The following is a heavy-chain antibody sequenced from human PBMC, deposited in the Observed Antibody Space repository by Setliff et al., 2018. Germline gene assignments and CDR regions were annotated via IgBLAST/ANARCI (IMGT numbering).Heavy chain of an antibody. J-gene: IGHJ4*02. D-gene: IGHD3-16*01. CDR1: GFTFSSYA. Sequence: GGSLRLSCAASGFTFSSYAMSWVRQAPGKGLERVSAISGSDGGNKYHADPVKGRFTISRDNSKNTLYLQMNGLRAEDTAIYYCAGDPPGPHLVYTYWGQGALVTVSS. CDR3: AGDPPGPHLVYTY. CDR2: ISGSDGGNK. V-gene: IGHV3-23*01.